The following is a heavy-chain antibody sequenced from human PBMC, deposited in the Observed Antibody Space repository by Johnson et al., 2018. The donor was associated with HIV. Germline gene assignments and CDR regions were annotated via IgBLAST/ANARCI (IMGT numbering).Heavy chain of an antibody. V-gene: IGHV3-7*03. CDR1: GFTFSSYW. CDR2: IKQDGSEK. CDR3: TTDQGGPFVTGTTLGAFDI. J-gene: IGHJ3*02. Sequence: VQLVESEGGVVQPGGSLRLSCAASGFTFSSYWMSWVRQAPGKGLEWVANIKQDGSEKYYVDSVKGRFHISRDNAKNSLYLQMNSLKTEDTAVYYYTTDQGGPFVTGTTLGAFDIWGQGTMVTVSS. D-gene: IGHD1-20*01.